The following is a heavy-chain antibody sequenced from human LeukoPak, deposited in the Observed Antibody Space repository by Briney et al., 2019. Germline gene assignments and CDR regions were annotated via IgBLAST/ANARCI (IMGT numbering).Heavy chain of an antibody. CDR3: ARGDYDFWSGYLNWFDP. J-gene: IGHJ5*02. CDR1: GFTFSSYS. CDR2: ISSSSSTI. D-gene: IGHD3-3*01. V-gene: IGHV3-48*02. Sequence: GGSLRLSCAASGFTFSSYSMNWVRQAPGKGLEWVSYISSSSSTIYYADSVKGRFTIPRDNAKNSLYLQMNSLRDEDTAVYYCARGDYDFWSGYLNWFDPWGQGTLVTVSS.